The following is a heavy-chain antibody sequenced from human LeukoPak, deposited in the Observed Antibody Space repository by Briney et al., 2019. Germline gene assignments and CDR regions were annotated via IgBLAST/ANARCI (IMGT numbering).Heavy chain of an antibody. CDR2: IYSSGST. CDR1: GGSISFFY. V-gene: IGHV4-4*07. Sequence: SETLSLTCTVSGGSISFFYWSWIRQSAEKGLEWIGRIYSSGSTNYNPSLESRVTMSVDTSKNQFSLKLTSVTAADTAIYYCARGPPTKYCSSTSCYYFDYWGQGTLVTVSS. J-gene: IGHJ4*02. D-gene: IGHD2-2*01. CDR3: ARGPPTKYCSSTSCYYFDY.